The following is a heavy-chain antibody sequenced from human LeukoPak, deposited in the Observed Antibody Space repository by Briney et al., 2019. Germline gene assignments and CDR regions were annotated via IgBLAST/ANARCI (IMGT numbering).Heavy chain of an antibody. J-gene: IGHJ6*01. CDR3: ARQLSGLSGSYYYYGMDV. CDR2: IYYSGST. D-gene: IGHD3-16*02. Sequence: SETLSLTSTVSGGSISSSSYYWGWIRQPPGKGLEWIGRIYYSGSTYYNPSLRSRVTISVDTSKNQFSLKLSSVTAADTAVYYCARQLSGLSGSYYYYGMDVWGQGTTVTVSS. CDR1: GGSISSSSYY. V-gene: IGHV4-39*01.